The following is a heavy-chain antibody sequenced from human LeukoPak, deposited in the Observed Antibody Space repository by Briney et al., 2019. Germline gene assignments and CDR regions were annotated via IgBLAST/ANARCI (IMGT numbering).Heavy chain of an antibody. CDR3: AGGRLGSSGWLSIDY. Sequence: WGSLRISLAAPWFTLSTYNMNLGRQAPRKGLDGVSSLSGGSSYIYYADSVKGRFTISRDNAKNSLYLQMNSLRREDTAVYYCAGGRLGSSGWLSIDYWGQGTLVTVSS. J-gene: IGHJ4*02. D-gene: IGHD6-19*01. CDR1: WFTLSTYN. CDR2: LSGGSSYI. V-gene: IGHV3-21*01.